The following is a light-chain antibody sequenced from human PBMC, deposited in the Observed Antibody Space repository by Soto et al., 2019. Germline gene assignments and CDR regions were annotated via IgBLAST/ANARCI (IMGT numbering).Light chain of an antibody. V-gene: IGLV2-14*01. CDR3: TSFSSSTSLYV. CDR1: SSDIGAYDY. Sequence: QSVLTQPASLSGSPGQSITISCTGTSSDIGAYDYVSWFQQHPGKAPKLMIYQVTIRPSGISNRFSGSKSGNTASLTISGLQAEDEADYYCTSFSSSTSLYVFGTGTKVTVL. J-gene: IGLJ1*01. CDR2: QVT.